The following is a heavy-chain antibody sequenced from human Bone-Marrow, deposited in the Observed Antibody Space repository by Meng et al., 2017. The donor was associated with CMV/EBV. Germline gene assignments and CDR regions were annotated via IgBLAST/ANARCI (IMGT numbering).Heavy chain of an antibody. CDR1: TFSSYA. Sequence: TFSSYAMSWVRQTPGKGLEWIASIYYTGSTYYSPSLKSRLTISVDTSENHFSLRLNTVTAADTAVYYCATDRDHWGQGTLVTVSS. J-gene: IGHJ4*02. V-gene: IGHV4-39*07. CDR2: IYYTGST. CDR3: ATDRDH.